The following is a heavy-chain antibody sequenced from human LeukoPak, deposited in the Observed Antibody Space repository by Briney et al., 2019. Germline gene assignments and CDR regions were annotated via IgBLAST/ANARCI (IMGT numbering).Heavy chain of an antibody. CDR1: GGSFSGYY. CDR2: IYYSGST. Sequence: TSETLSLTCAVYGGSFSGYYWTWIRQPPGKGLEWIGYIYYSGSTNYNPSLKSRVTISVDTSKNQFSLKLSSVTAADTAVYYCARGAYYDFWSGQDPGPWDYWGQGTLVTVSS. CDR3: ARGAYYDFWSGQDPGPWDY. D-gene: IGHD3-3*01. J-gene: IGHJ4*02. V-gene: IGHV4-59*01.